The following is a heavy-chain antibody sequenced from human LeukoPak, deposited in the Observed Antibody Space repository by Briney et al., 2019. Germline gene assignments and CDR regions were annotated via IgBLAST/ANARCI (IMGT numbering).Heavy chain of an antibody. Sequence: SQTLSLTCTVSGGSVSSYGYYWSWIRQPPGKGLEWIGYIYHSGSTFYNPSLTSRVTIAVDTSKSQFSLKLSSVTAADTALYYCARRQNFYYGMDVWGQGTTVTVSS. CDR3: ARRQNFYYGMDV. V-gene: IGHV4-30-2*05. J-gene: IGHJ6*02. CDR1: GGSVSSYGYY. CDR2: IYHSGST.